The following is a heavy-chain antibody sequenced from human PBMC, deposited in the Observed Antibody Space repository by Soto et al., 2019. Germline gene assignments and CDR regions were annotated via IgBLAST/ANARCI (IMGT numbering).Heavy chain of an antibody. V-gene: IGHV3-7*01. Sequence: EVQLVESGGGLVQPGGSLRLSCAASGFTFSRSWMNWVRQAPGKGLEWLAGIKEDGSGKYYVDIVKGRFTISRDNVENSLYLQMNSLRGEDSAVYFCARDRGYSSYDYWGLGTLVAVSS. D-gene: IGHD5-18*01. CDR3: ARDRGYSSYDY. CDR2: IKEDGSGK. CDR1: GFTFSRSW. J-gene: IGHJ4*02.